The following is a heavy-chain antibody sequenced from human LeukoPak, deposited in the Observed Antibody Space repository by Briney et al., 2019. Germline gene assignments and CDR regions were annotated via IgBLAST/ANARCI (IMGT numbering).Heavy chain of an antibody. D-gene: IGHD6-13*01. CDR2: ISWNSGSI. J-gene: IGHJ4*02. V-gene: IGHV3-9*01. CDR3: AKAISSWYYFDY. Sequence: GGSLRLSCAASGFTFDDYAMHWVRQAPGKGLEWVSGISWNSGSIGYADSVKGRFTISRDNAKNSLYLQMNSLRAEDTALYYCAKAISSWYYFDYWGQGTLVTVSS. CDR1: GFTFDDYA.